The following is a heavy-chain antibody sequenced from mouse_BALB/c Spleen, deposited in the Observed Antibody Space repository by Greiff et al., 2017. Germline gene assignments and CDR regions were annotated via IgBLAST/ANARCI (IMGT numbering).Heavy chain of an antibody. D-gene: IGHD3-1*01. Sequence: EVHLVESGGGLVKLGGSLKLSCAASGFTFSSYYMSWVRQTPEKRLELVAAINSNGGSTYYPDTVKGRFTISRDNAKNTLYLQMSSLKSEDTALYYCARHVGSGYVGYAMDYWGQGTSVTVSS. CDR3: ARHVGSGYVGYAMDY. V-gene: IGHV5-6-2*01. CDR2: INSNGGST. J-gene: IGHJ4*01. CDR1: GFTFSSYY.